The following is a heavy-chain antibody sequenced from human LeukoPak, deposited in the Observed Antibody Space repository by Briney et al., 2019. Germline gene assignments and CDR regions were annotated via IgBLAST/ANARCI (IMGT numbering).Heavy chain of an antibody. Sequence: HEASVKVSCKASGYTFTGYYMHWVRQAPGQGLEWMGWINPNSGGTNYAQKFQGRVTMTRDTSISTAYMELSRLRSDDTAVYYCVSRPPVSSGYDLDYFDYWGQGTLVTVSS. J-gene: IGHJ4*02. CDR1: GYTFTGYY. CDR3: VSRPPVSSGYDLDYFDY. V-gene: IGHV1-2*02. D-gene: IGHD5-12*01. CDR2: INPNSGGT.